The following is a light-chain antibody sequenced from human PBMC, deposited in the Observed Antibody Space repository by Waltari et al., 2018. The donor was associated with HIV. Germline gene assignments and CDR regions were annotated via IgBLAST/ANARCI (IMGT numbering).Light chain of an antibody. CDR3: SSYPGSFPWV. V-gene: IGLV2-8*01. CDR1: SSDVGGYTY. Sequence: QSALTQPPSASGSPGQSVPISCTGSSSDVGGYTYVSWYQQHPGKAPKLIIYEVTKRPSGVPDRFSGSKSGNTASLTVSGLQAEDEADYYCSSYPGSFPWVFGGGTKLTVL. J-gene: IGLJ3*02. CDR2: EVT.